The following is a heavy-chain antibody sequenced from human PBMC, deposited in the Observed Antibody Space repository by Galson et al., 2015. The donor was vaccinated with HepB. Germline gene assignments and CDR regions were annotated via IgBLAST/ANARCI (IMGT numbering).Heavy chain of an antibody. CDR1: GFTFSTSA. J-gene: IGHJ4*02. Sequence: SLRLSCAASGFTFSTSAMTWVRQAPGKGLEWVSIITVGGSTYYTDSVKGRCTISRDNSKSTLYLQVNSLRAEDTAVYYCAKWSCSVTSCYHEAWGQGILVTVSS. CDR2: ITVGGST. CDR3: AKWSCSVTSCYHEA. D-gene: IGHD2-2*01. V-gene: IGHV3-23*01.